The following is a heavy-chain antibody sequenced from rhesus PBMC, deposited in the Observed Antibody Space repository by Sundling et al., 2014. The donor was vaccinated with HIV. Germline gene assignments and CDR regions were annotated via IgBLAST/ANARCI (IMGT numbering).Heavy chain of an antibody. CDR2: IYGGTGST. CDR1: GDSISDNYY. D-gene: IGHD1-32*01. Sequence: QVQLQESGPGLVKPSETLSLTCDVSGDSISDNYYWNWIRQPPGKGLEWIGNIYGGTGSTYYNPSLKSRVTISKDTSKNQFSLELSPVTAADTAVYYCARGNSLDSWGQGAVVTVSS. J-gene: IGHJ6*01. V-gene: IGHV4S9*01. CDR3: ARGNSLDS.